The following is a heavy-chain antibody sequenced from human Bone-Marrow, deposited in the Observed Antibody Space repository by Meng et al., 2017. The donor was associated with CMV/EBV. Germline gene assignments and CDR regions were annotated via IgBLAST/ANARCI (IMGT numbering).Heavy chain of an antibody. V-gene: IGHV3-21*01. J-gene: IGHJ3*02. CDR3: ARVRYSTSSGDAFDI. Sequence: GESLKISCAASGFTFSSYAMSWVRQAPGKGLEWVSSISSSGTSIYYADSVKGRFTISRDNAKNSLYLQMNSLRAEDTAVYYCARVRYSTSSGDAFDIWGQGTMVTVSS. CDR2: ISSSGTSI. CDR1: GFTFSSYA. D-gene: IGHD6-6*01.